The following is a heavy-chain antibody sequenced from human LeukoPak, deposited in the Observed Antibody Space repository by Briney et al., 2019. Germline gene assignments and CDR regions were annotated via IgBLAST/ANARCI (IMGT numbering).Heavy chain of an antibody. V-gene: IGHV3-30-3*01. CDR1: SLTLCRRD. J-gene: IGHJ4*02. CDR3: ARDMSGGGSCSFDY. D-gene: IGHD2-15*01. CDR2: ISHDGYNK. Sequence: GVSLSLFCGLSSLTLCRRDMHCAPKSTGKAREWLTLISHDGYNKYYVDSVKGRFTISRDNSKNTLYLQMNSLTAEDTAVYYCARDMSGGGSCSFDYWGQGTLVTVSS.